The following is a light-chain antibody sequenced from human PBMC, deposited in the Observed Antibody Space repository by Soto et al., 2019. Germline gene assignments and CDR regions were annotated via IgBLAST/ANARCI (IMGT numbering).Light chain of an antibody. Sequence: QSALTQPPSASGSPGQSVTISCTGTSSDVGGYNYVSWYQQHPGKAPKLMIYEVNKRPSGVPDRFSGSKSGNTASLTVSGLQADDEADYYCQSFDTSLNGLIFGGGTKVTVL. V-gene: IGLV2-8*01. CDR3: QSFDTSLNGLI. CDR2: EVN. CDR1: SSDVGGYNY. J-gene: IGLJ2*01.